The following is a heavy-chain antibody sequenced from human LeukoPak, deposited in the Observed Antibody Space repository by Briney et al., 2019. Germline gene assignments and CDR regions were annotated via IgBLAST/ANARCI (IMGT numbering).Heavy chain of an antibody. CDR3: AKGSSYFEGSGYYYFDY. V-gene: IGHV3-23*01. D-gene: IGHD3-22*01. Sequence: GASLRLSCAASGFTFSSFALTWVRQAPGKGLEWVSVISGRGSSTFYADSVKGRFTISRDNSKNTLYLQMNSLRAEDTAVYYCAKGSSYFEGSGYYYFDYWGQGTLVAVSS. CDR2: ISGRGSST. J-gene: IGHJ4*02. CDR1: GFTFSSFA.